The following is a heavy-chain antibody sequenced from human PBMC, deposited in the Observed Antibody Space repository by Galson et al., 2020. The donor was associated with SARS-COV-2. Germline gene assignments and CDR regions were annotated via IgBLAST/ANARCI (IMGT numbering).Heavy chain of an antibody. CDR1: GFTFSSYS. CDR3: ARAGIEQPVGYSVLSQTYYYYYYYMDV. Sequence: GESLKISCAASGFTFSSYSMNWVRQAPGKGLEWVSYISSSSSTIYYADSVKGRFTISRDNAKNSLHLQMNSLRAEDTAVYYCARAGIEQPVGYSVLSQTYYYYYYYMDVWGKGTTVTVSS. D-gene: IGHD6-6*01. J-gene: IGHJ6*03. V-gene: IGHV3-48*01. CDR2: ISSSSSTI.